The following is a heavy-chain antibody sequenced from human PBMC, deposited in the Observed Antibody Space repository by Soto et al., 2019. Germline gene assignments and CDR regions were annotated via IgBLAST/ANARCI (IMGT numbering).Heavy chain of an antibody. CDR3: TTDSRIVLKVYANRWLAEPTPDGRDY. Sequence: PGGSLRLSCAASGFTLSSYGMNWVRQTPGKGLEWVGRIKSKRDGGTTDYAAPVKGRFTISRDDSKNTLYLQMNSLKTEDTAVYYCTTDSRIVLKVYANRWLAEPTPDGRDYWGQGTLVTVSS. D-gene: IGHD2-8*01. V-gene: IGHV3-15*01. CDR1: GFTLSSYG. CDR2: IKSKRDGGTT. J-gene: IGHJ4*02.